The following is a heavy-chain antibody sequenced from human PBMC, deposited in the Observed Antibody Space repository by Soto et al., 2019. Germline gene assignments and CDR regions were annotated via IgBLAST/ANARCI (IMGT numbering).Heavy chain of an antibody. D-gene: IGHD3-3*02. Sequence: QAQLVQSGAEMKKPGASVKVSCKATGYTFSAYTMNWVRQAPGQSLEWMGWINAGSGNTKYSQNFKGRVSITRDTSASTVYMELTGLTSEDTAVYYCARDTETLGPRANDALYIWGQGTMVTVSS. V-gene: IGHV1-3*01. CDR2: INAGSGNT. J-gene: IGHJ3*02. CDR1: GYTFSAYT. CDR3: ARDTETLGPRANDALYI.